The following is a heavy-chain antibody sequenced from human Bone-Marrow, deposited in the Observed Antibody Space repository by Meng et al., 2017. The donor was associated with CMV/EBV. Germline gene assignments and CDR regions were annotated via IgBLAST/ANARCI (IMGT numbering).Heavy chain of an antibody. J-gene: IGHJ6*02. CDR2: IYPGDSNT. D-gene: IGHD3-10*01. V-gene: IGHV5-51*01. CDR1: GYRFTTYW. CDR3: ARSYTNYYYVMDV. Sequence: GGSLRLSCKGSGYRFTTYWISWVRQMPGKGLEWMAIIYPGDSNTRYGPSFQGQVTISADRSTSTAYLQWSSLKASDTAVYYCARSYTNYYYVMDVWGQGTTVTLSS.